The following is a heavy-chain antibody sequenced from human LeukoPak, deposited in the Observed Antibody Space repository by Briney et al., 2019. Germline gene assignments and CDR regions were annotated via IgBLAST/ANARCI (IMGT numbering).Heavy chain of an antibody. CDR1: GGSISSSSYY. CDR2: IYYSGST. Sequence: PSETLSLTCTVSGGSISSSSYYWDWIRQPPGKGLEWIGSIYYSGSTYYNPSLKSRVTISVDTSKNQFSLKLNSVTAADTAVYYCARFNSGSYQHYFDYWGQGTLVTVSS. V-gene: IGHV4-39*07. CDR3: ARFNSGSYQHYFDY. D-gene: IGHD1-26*01. J-gene: IGHJ4*02.